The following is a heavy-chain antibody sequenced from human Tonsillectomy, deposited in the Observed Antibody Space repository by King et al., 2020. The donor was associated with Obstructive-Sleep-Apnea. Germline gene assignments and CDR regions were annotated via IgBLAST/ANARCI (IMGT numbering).Heavy chain of an antibody. CDR3: VKRWGSYNGDVHY. Sequence: VQLVESGGGLVQPGGSLRLSCSASGFTFSSYGMHWVRQAPGKGLEYVSAISGNGDNTYYADSVKGRFTISRDNSKNTVYLQMTSLRAEDTAVYFCVKRWGSYNGDVHYWGQGSLVTVSS. J-gene: IGHJ4*02. CDR2: ISGNGDNT. V-gene: IGHV3-64D*06. D-gene: IGHD1-14*01. CDR1: GFTFSSYG.